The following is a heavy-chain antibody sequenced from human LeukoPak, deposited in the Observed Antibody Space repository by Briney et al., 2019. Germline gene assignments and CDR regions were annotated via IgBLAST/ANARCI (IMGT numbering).Heavy chain of an antibody. Sequence: GGSLRLSCTASGFTFSTYSMNWVRQAPGKGLEWVSSISSSSSHIYYAASVKGRFTISRDNAKNSLYLQMNSLREEDTAVYYCARDVRAYSTSSSAFDIWGQGTLVTASS. J-gene: IGHJ3*02. CDR2: ISSSSSHI. CDR1: GFTFSTYS. D-gene: IGHD6-6*01. CDR3: ARDVRAYSTSSSAFDI. V-gene: IGHV3-21*01.